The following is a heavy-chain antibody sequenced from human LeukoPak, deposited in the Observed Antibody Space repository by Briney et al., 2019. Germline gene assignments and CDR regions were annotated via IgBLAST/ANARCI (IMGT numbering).Heavy chain of an antibody. Sequence: GSLRLSCSASGXTFSNAWLSWVRQAPGKGLEWVGRIKRRTDGGTTDYAAPVKGRFTISRDDSNNTLYLQVNSLKTEDTAVYYCTTVWSSGSLGYWGQGTLVTVSS. J-gene: IGHJ4*02. CDR1: GXTFSNAW. V-gene: IGHV3-15*01. CDR2: IKRRTDGGTT. D-gene: IGHD3-22*01. CDR3: TTVWSSGSLGY.